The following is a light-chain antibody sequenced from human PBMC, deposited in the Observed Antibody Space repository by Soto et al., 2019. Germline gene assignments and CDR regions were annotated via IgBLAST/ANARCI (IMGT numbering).Light chain of an antibody. CDR3: QQYFTSPWT. CDR2: WAS. CDR1: QSILDRSKHKYY. J-gene: IGKJ1*01. V-gene: IGKV4-1*01. Sequence: DIVMTQSPDSLAVSLGERATFNCKSSQSILDRSKHKYYLAWYQQKSGQPPKLLIYWASLRDPGVPDRFTGSGSGTDFTLTISSLQAEDVAVYYCQQYFTSPWTFGQGTKVEI.